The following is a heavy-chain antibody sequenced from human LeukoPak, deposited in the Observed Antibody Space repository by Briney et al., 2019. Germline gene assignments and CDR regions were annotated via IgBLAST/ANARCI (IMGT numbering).Heavy chain of an antibody. V-gene: IGHV1-46*01. Sequence: ASVKVSCKASGYTFTSYYMHWVRQAPGQGLEWMGIINPSGGSTSHAQKFQGRVTMTRETSTSTVYMELSSLRSEDTAVYYCATADQLRRTPLDYWGQGTLVTVSS. CDR2: INPSGGST. CDR3: ATADQLRRTPLDY. J-gene: IGHJ4*02. CDR1: GYTFTSYY. D-gene: IGHD2-2*01.